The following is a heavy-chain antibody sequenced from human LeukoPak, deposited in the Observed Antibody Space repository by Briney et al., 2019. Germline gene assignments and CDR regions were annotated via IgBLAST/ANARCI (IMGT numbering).Heavy chain of an antibody. CDR3: ARGWQLVFDY. D-gene: IGHD6-6*01. J-gene: IGHJ4*02. V-gene: IGHV3-64*01. Sequence: GGSLRLSCEASGFTFRRYDMHWVRKAPGRGLEYVSAISTDGGTRDYANSVKDRFTISRDNSKNTLYLQMDSLRAEDTAVYYCARGWQLVFDYWGQGTLVTVSS. CDR1: GFTFRRYD. CDR2: ISTDGGTR.